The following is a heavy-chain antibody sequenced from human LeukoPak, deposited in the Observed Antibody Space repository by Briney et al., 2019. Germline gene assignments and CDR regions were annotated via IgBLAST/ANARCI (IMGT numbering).Heavy chain of an antibody. V-gene: IGHV4-59*01. CDR3: ARESGSSGWSYYGMDV. CDR1: GGSISSYY. Sequence: PSETLSLTCTVSGGSISSYYWSWIRQPPGKGLEWIGYIYYSGSTNYNPSLKSRVTISVDTPKNQFSLKLSSVTAADTAVYHCARESGSSGWSYYGMDVWGQGTTVTVSS. J-gene: IGHJ6*02. CDR2: IYYSGST. D-gene: IGHD6-19*01.